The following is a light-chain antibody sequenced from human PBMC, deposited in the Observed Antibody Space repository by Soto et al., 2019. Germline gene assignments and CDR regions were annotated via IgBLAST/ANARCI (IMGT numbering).Light chain of an antibody. J-gene: IGLJ1*01. CDR1: SSDVGGYNY. CDR3: SSYTSSSTLLYV. CDR2: DVS. V-gene: IGLV2-14*01. Sequence: QSALTQPASVSGSPGQSITISCTGTSSDVGGYNYVSWYQQHPGKAPKLMIYDVSNRPSGVSNRLSGSKSGNTASLTISGLQAEDEADYYCSSYTSSSTLLYVFGTGTKPPS.